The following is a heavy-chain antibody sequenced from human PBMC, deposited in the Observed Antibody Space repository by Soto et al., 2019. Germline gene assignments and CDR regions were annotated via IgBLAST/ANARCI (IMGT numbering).Heavy chain of an antibody. V-gene: IGHV1-18*01. CDR3: ASGWFGEFVYYFDY. CDR2: IFAHNGNT. J-gene: IGHJ4*02. D-gene: IGHD3-10*01. CDR1: GYTFNSYG. Sequence: ASVKVSCKASGYTFNSYGISWVRQAPGQGLEWMGWIFAHNGNTNYAQKLQGRVTMTTDTSTSTAYMELRSLGSDDTAVYYCASGWFGEFVYYFDYWGQGTLVTVS.